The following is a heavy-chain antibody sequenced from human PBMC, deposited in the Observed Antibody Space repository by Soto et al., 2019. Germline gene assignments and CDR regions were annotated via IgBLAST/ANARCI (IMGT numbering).Heavy chain of an antibody. D-gene: IGHD3-16*02. Sequence: GGSLRLSCSASGFTFSSYAMHWVRQAPGKGLEYVSAISSNGGSTYYADSVKGRFTISRDNSKNTLYLQMSSLRAEDTAVYYCVKVWDLYYDYVWGSYRPYYFDYWGQGTLVTVSS. CDR2: ISSNGGST. J-gene: IGHJ4*02. V-gene: IGHV3-64D*08. CDR1: GFTFSSYA. CDR3: VKVWDLYYDYVWGSYRPYYFDY.